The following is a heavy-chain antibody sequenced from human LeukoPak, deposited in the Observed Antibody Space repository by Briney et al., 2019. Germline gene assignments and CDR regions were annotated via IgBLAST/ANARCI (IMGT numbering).Heavy chain of an antibody. CDR1: GITFSNYA. V-gene: IGHV3-30*04. Sequence: GRSLRLSCAASGITFSNYAIHWVRQAPGKGLEWVAVISHDGNNKYYADSVKGRFTLSRDDSKNTMYLQMNSLRPEDTAIYYCARAALPYGSGVVGSGGQGTLVTVSS. D-gene: IGHD3-10*01. CDR3: ARAALPYGSGVVGS. J-gene: IGHJ4*02. CDR2: ISHDGNNK.